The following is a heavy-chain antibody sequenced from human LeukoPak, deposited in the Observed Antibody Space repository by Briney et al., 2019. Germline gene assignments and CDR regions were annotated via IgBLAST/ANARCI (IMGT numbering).Heavy chain of an antibody. CDR1: GFTFNNYG. J-gene: IGHJ6*02. D-gene: IGHD3-16*01. CDR2: IWYDGSNK. CDR3: ARGGPYYYYGMDV. Sequence: PGGSLRLSGAPAGFTFNNYGMHSVRQAPGNGLEWVAVIWYDGSNKYYADSVKGRFTISRDNSKNTVYLQMNSLRGEDTAVYHCARGGPYYYYGMDVWGQGTTVTVSS. V-gene: IGHV3-33*01.